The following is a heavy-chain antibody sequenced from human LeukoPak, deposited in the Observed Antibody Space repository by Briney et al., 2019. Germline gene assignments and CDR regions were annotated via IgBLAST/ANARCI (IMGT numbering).Heavy chain of an antibody. D-gene: IGHD5-24*01. J-gene: IGHJ4*02. V-gene: IGHV1-69*13. Sequence: GASVKVSCKASGGTFSSYAISWVRQAPGQGLEWMGGIIPIFGTANYAQKFQGRVTITAGESTSTAYMELSSLRSEDTAVYYCAREEGERDGYNFLDYWGQGTLVTVSS. CDR1: GGTFSSYA. CDR2: IIPIFGTA. CDR3: AREEGERDGYNFLDY.